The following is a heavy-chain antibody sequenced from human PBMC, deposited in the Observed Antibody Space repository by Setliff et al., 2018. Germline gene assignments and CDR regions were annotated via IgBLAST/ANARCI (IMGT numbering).Heavy chain of an antibody. V-gene: IGHV1-69*05. CDR3: AREKVVVVSATSYHYYMDV. CDR1: GGTFSNIG. Sequence: SVQVSCKASGGTFSNIGNSWVRQAPGQGFEWMVGIIPLFGTTNYAQEFQGRVTITTDESTNTAYMELSSLRSEDTAMYYCAREKVVVVSATSYHYYMDVWGKGTTVTVSS. CDR2: IIPLFGTT. J-gene: IGHJ6*03. D-gene: IGHD2-15*01.